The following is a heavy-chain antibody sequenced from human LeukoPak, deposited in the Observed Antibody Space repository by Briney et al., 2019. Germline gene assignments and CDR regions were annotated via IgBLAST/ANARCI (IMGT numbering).Heavy chain of an antibody. J-gene: IGHJ5*02. D-gene: IGHD3-10*01. CDR2: IYHSGST. CDR3: ARPGEWTHGEWFDP. Sequence: SETLSLTCAVSGGSISSSNWWSWVRQPPGKGLEWIGEIYHSGSTNYNPSLKSRVTISVDKSKNQFSLKLSSVTAADTAVYYCARPGEWTHGEWFDPWGQGTLVTVSS. CDR1: GGSISSSNW. V-gene: IGHV4-4*02.